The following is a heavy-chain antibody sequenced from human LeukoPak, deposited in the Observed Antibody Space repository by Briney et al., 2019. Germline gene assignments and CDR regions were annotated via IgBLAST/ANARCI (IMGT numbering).Heavy chain of an antibody. J-gene: IGHJ4*02. CDR2: IYYSGST. D-gene: IGHD4-17*01. V-gene: IGHV4-34*11. CDR3: ARAPAYGDYVLGPRGHFDY. CDR1: GGSFSGYY. Sequence: SETLSLTCAVYGGSFSGYYWSWIRQPPGKGLERIGYIYYSGSTNYNPSLKSRVTISVDTSKKQFSLKLSSVTAADTAVYCCARAPAYGDYVLGPRGHFDYWGQGTLVTVSS.